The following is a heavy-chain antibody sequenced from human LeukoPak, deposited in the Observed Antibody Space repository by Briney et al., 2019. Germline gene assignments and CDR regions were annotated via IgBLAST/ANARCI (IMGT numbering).Heavy chain of an antibody. CDR1: GYTFTSYY. D-gene: IGHD2-21*02. J-gene: IGHJ6*04. CDR3: ARMCCGGDFLLDV. CDR2: TIPIFGTA. Sequence: SVKVSCKASGYTFTSYYMHWVRQAPGQGLEWMGGTIPIFGTANYAQKFQGRVTITADESTNTAYMELSSLRSEDTAVYYCARMCCGGDFLLDVWGKGTTVTISS. V-gene: IGHV1-69*01.